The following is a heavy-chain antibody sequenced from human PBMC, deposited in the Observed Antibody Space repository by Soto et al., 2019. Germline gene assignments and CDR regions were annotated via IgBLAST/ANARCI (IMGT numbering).Heavy chain of an antibody. V-gene: IGHV4-4*07. CDR1: GGSIRNYF. J-gene: IGHJ3*02. CDR2: IYSSGNT. D-gene: IGHD1-20*01. Sequence: ETLSLTCTFSGGSIRNYFWTWIRQPAGKGLEWIGRIYSSGNTVYNASLKSRVTMSIDMSKNQFSLKLSSMTAADTAVYYCVRDVESPGISGSWGAFDIWGQGTVVTVSS. CDR3: VRDVESPGISGSWGAFDI.